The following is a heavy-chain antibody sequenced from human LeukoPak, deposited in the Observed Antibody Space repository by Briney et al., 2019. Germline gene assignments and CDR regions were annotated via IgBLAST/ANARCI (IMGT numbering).Heavy chain of an antibody. CDR1: GFTFSDYY. J-gene: IGHJ6*03. CDR3: ARDRCSSTSCYNYYYMDV. V-gene: IGHV3-11*04. D-gene: IGHD2-2*01. CDR2: ISSSGSTI. Sequence: GGSLRLSCAASGFTFSDYYMSWVRQAPGKGLEWVSYISSSGSTIYYADSVKGRFTISRDNAKNSLYLQMNSLRAEDTAVYYCARDRCSSTSCYNYYYMDVWGKGTTVTVSS.